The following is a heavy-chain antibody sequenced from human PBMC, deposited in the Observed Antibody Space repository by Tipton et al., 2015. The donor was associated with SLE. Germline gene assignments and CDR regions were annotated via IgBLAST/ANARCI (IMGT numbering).Heavy chain of an antibody. CDR2: IWFDGNDK. CDR1: GFSLSTYG. J-gene: IGHJ4*02. V-gene: IGHV3-33*01. CDR3: ARGALNVSAHFDS. D-gene: IGHD3-10*02. Sequence: SLRLSCVVSGFSLSTYGMHWVRQTPGKGPEWVAVIWFDGNDKYYGDSVKGRFTISRDTSKSTLYLQMNSLRVEDSAVYYCARGALNVSAHFDSWGQGTLVTVSS.